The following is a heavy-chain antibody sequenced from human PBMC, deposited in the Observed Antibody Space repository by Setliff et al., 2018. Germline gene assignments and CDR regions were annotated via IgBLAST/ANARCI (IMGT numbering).Heavy chain of an antibody. Sequence: LRLSCAASGFTFNNFAMSCVRQAPRKRLEWVSVVYRGGSTTFYADSVKGRFTISRDNSKNSLYLQMNSLRAEDTAVYYCARGIVVVPAALDVWGKGTTVTVSS. J-gene: IGHJ6*04. CDR2: VYRGGSTT. D-gene: IGHD2-2*01. CDR3: ARGIVVVPAALDV. V-gene: IGHV3-23*03. CDR1: GFTFNNFA.